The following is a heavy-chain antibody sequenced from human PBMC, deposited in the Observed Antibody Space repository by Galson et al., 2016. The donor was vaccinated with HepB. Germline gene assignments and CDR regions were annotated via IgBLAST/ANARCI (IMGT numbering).Heavy chain of an antibody. D-gene: IGHD6-19*01. CDR1: GYSFITYA. V-gene: IGHV7-4-1*02. J-gene: IGHJ4*02. CDR2: INTKTGKT. Sequence: VKVSCKASGYSFITYAMNWVRQAPGQGLEWLGWINTKTGKTLYAQGFTGRLVFTLDTSVNTAFLQINSLGVEDTAVYYCARATGWSRLDHWGRGTLVTVSS. CDR3: ARATGWSRLDH.